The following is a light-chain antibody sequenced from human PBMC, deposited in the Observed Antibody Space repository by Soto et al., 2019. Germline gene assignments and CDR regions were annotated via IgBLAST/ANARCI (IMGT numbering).Light chain of an antibody. V-gene: IGLV4-69*01. CDR2: LNSDGSH. CDR1: SGHGSYA. Sequence: QPVLTQSLSASASLGASVKLTCTLSSGHGSYAIAWHQQQPDKGPRYLMKLNSDGSHSKGDGIPDRYSGSSSGAERYLTISSLQSEDEADYYCQTWGTSVVFGGGTKVTVL. J-gene: IGLJ2*01. CDR3: QTWGTSVV.